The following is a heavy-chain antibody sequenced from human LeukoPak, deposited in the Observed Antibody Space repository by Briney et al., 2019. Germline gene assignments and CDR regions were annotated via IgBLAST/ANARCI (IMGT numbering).Heavy chain of an antibody. CDR2: TCDSANT. Sequence: PSETLSLTCTVSGGSFSNYCWNWMRQSPGKGLEWIGYTCDSANTYYNPSLKSRVTISVDTSKNQFSLKLTSTTAADTAVYYCARCHDSGRYFDYWGRGTSVTVSS. V-gene: IGHV4-59*01. J-gene: IGHJ4*02. CDR1: GGSFSNYC. D-gene: IGHD6-19*01. CDR3: ARCHDSGRYFDY.